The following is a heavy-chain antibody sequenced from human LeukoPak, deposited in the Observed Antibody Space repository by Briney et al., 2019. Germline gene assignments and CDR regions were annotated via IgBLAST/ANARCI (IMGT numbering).Heavy chain of an antibody. D-gene: IGHD3-16*02. CDR2: IKQDGSEK. CDR1: GFTFSSYW. CDR3: ARVSISKAGINWFDP. Sequence: PGGSLRLSCAASGFTFSSYWMSWVRQAPRKGLEWVANIKQDGSEKYYVDSVKGRFTTSRDNAKNSLYLQMNSLRAEDTAVYYCARVSISKAGINWFDPWGQGTLVTVSS. J-gene: IGHJ5*02. V-gene: IGHV3-7*01.